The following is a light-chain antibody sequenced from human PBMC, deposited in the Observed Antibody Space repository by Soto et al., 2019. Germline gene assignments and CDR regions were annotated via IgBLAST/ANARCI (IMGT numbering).Light chain of an antibody. J-gene: IGKJ2*01. CDR3: QQDGHSPLLYT. CDR2: GSS. V-gene: IGKV3-20*01. CDR1: QSVNSNF. Sequence: EIVLTQSPGTLSLSPGERATLSCRTSQSVNSNFLAWYQQKPGQATRLLVYGSSTRAAGVPDRFSGSGSGTDFTLTISRLEPEDFAVYYCQQDGHSPLLYTFGQGTKLGVK.